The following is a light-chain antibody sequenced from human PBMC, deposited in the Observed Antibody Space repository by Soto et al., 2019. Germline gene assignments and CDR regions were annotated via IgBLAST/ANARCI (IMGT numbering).Light chain of an antibody. Sequence: QSVLTQPASVSGSPGQSITISCTGTSNDVGAYNFVSWYQQHPGKAPKLLIYEVSNRPSEISDRFSGSKSGNTASLTISGLQTEDEADYSCSSYTSSITPCVFGTGTKVTVL. J-gene: IGLJ1*01. CDR3: SSYTSSITPCV. CDR2: EVS. V-gene: IGLV2-14*01. CDR1: SNDVGAYNF.